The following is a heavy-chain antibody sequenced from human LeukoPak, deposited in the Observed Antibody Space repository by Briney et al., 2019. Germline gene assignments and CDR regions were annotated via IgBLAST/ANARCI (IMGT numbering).Heavy chain of an antibody. J-gene: IGHJ6*02. CDR1: GFPFSSYE. CDR3: AKYLDNYYYFGMDV. D-gene: IGHD3/OR15-3a*01. V-gene: IGHV3-23*01. CDR2: ISATGGRT. Sequence: GGSLRLSCAASGFPFSSYEMNWVRQAPGKGLEWVSAISATGGRTYHADSVKGRLTISRDNSKNTLYLQMNSLRAEDTAVYFCAKYLDNYYYFGMDVWGQGTTVTVSS.